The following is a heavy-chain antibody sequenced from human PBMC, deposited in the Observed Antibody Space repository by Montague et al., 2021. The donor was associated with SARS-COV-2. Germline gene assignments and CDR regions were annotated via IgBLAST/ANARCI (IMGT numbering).Heavy chain of an antibody. CDR2: LFHIDTA. Sequence: SETLSLTCTVSDGSVISTYPHWHWVRQSPGRGLEWIGGYLFHIDTADYNASLRSRVTISVDTSQNLISLQMRSVTAGDTAVYHCARERRPTHGFLEWGVPRDYHYFYAMDVWGQGTTVIVSS. CDR3: ARERRPTHGFLEWGVPRDYHYFYAMDV. D-gene: IGHD3-3*01. J-gene: IGHJ6*02. V-gene: IGHV4-61*01. CDR1: DGSVISTYPH.